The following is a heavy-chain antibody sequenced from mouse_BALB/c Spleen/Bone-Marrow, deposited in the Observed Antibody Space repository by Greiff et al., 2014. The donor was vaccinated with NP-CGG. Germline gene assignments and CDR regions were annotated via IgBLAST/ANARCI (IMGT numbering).Heavy chain of an antibody. Sequence: EVQLVESGAELVKPGASVKLSCTASGFNIKDTYMHWVKQRPEQGLEWIGRIDPASGNTKYVPTFQGKATITADTSSNTAYLQLSSLTSEDTAVYYCASSGNYEGGAMDYWGQGISVTVSS. J-gene: IGHJ4*01. CDR3: ASSGNYEGGAMDY. CDR1: GFNIKDTY. V-gene: IGHV14-3*02. CDR2: IDPASGNT. D-gene: IGHD2-1*01.